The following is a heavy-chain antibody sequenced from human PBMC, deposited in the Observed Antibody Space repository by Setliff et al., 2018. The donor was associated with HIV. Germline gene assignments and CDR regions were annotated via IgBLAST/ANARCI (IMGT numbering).Heavy chain of an antibody. Sequence: LRLSCLASGFTFSAYEMSWVRQAPGKGLEWISYIGGSGGGTAGTKYYADSVKGRFIISRDDDKNTLYLQMNSLRAEDTAVYYCANWAGVAEGFYGPFDYWGQGTLVTVSS. V-gene: IGHV3-48*03. CDR1: GFTFSAYE. D-gene: IGHD3-10*01. J-gene: IGHJ4*02. CDR3: ANWAGVAEGFYGPFDY. CDR2: IGGSGGGTAGTK.